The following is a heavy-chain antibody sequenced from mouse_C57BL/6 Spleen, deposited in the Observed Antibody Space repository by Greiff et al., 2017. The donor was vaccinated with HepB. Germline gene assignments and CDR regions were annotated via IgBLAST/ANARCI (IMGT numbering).Heavy chain of an antibody. CDR2: ISSGSSTI. Sequence: EVKLVESGGGLVKPGGSLKLSCAASGFTFSDYGMHWVRQAPEKGLEWVAYISSGSSTIYYADTVKGRFTISRDNAKNNLFLQMTSLRSEDTAMYYCARGRYYGSSGFAYWGQGTLVTVSA. D-gene: IGHD1-1*01. V-gene: IGHV5-17*01. CDR1: GFTFSDYG. CDR3: ARGRYYGSSGFAY. J-gene: IGHJ3*01.